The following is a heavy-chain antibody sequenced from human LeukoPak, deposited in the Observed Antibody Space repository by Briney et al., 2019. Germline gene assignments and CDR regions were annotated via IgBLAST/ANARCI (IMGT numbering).Heavy chain of an antibody. CDR1: GFTFSSYS. CDR3: ARAPGGGGYVIFGYYYYGMDV. Sequence: PGGSLRLSCAASGFTFSSYSMNWVRQAPGKGLEWVSSISSSSSYIYYADSVKGRFTISRDNAKNSLYLQMNSLRAEDTAVYYCARAPGGGGYVIFGYYYYGMDVWGQGTTVTVSS. V-gene: IGHV3-21*04. CDR2: ISSSSSYI. D-gene: IGHD5-12*01. J-gene: IGHJ6*02.